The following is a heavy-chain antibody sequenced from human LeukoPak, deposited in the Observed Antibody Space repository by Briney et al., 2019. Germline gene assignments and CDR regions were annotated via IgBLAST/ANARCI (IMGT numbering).Heavy chain of an antibody. V-gene: IGHV4-59*08. J-gene: IGHJ3*02. CDR3: ARHVPDDYGDYGDLDAFDI. Sequence: SETLSLTCTVSGGSISSYYWSWIRQPPGKGLEWIGYIYYSGSTNYNPSLKSRVTISVDTSKNQFSLKLSSVTAADTAVYYCARHVPDDYGDYGDLDAFDIWGQGTMVTVSS. CDR1: GGSISSYY. CDR2: IYYSGST. D-gene: IGHD4-17*01.